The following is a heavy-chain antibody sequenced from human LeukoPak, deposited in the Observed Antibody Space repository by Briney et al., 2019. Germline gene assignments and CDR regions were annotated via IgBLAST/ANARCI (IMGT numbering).Heavy chain of an antibody. CDR3: ATLKLISVGRHFDY. V-gene: IGHV3-23*01. D-gene: IGHD1-26*01. CDR1: GFTFSSYS. J-gene: IGHJ4*02. CDR2: ISGSGGST. Sequence: GGSLRLSCAASGFTFSSYSMNWVRQAPGKGLEWVSAISGSGGSTYYADSVKGRFTISRDNSKNTLYLQMNSLRAEDTAVYYCATLKLISVGRHFDYWGQGTLVTVSS.